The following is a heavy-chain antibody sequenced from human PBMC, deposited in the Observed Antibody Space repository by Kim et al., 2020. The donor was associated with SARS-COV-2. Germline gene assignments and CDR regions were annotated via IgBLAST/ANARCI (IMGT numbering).Heavy chain of an antibody. Sequence: GGSLRLSCAASGFTFSNYAMRWVRQAPGRGLELVSSISGSGDRTFYVDSVRGRFTISRDNSKNTLYLQMNSLRAEDMAIYYCAKPMSSSHFYGMDVWGQ. V-gene: IGHV3-23*01. J-gene: IGHJ6*02. CDR2: ISGSGDRT. D-gene: IGHD3-10*01. CDR1: GFTFSNYA. CDR3: AKPMSSSHFYGMDV.